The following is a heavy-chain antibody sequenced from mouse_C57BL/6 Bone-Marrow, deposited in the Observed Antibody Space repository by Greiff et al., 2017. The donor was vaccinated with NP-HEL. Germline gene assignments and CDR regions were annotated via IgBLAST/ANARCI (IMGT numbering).Heavy chain of an antibody. Sequence: QVQLQQPGAELVKPGASVKLSCKASGYTFTSYWMHWVKQRPGRGLEWIGRIDPNSGGTKYNEKFKSKATLTVDKPSSPAYMQLSSLTSEDSAVYYCARDTWDDGPYYFDYWGQGTTLTVSS. CDR3: ARDTWDDGPYYFDY. D-gene: IGHD2-3*01. V-gene: IGHV1-72*01. CDR2: IDPNSGGT. J-gene: IGHJ2*01. CDR1: GYTFTSYW.